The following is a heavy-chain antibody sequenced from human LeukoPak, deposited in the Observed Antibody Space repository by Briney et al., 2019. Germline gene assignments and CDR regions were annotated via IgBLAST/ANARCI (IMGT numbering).Heavy chain of an antibody. CDR1: GFTFSGYA. J-gene: IGHJ4*02. CDR2: ISGSGGST. CDR3: AKDFGSGSYYHPLDY. Sequence: GGSLRLSCAASGFTFSGYAMSWVRQAPGKGLEWVSAISGSGGSTYYADSVKGRFTISRDNSKDTLYLQMNSLRAEDTALYYCAKDFGSGSYYHPLDYWGQGTLVTVSS. D-gene: IGHD1-26*01. V-gene: IGHV3-23*01.